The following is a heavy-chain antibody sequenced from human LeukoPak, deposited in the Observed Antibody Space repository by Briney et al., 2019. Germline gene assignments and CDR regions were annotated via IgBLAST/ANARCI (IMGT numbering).Heavy chain of an antibody. J-gene: IGHJ4*02. CDR2: INHSGST. CDR3: ARGRGVGRPWYFFDY. D-gene: IGHD1-26*01. Sequence: PSETLSLTCAVYGGSFSGYYWSWIRQPPGKGLEWIGEINHSGSTNYNPSLKSRVTISVDTSKNQFSLKLSSVTAADTAVYYCARGRGVGRPWYFFDYWGQGTLVTVSS. V-gene: IGHV4-34*01. CDR1: GGSFSGYY.